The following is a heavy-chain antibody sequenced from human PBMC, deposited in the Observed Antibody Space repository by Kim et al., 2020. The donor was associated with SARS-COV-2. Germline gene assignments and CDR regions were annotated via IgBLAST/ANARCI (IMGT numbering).Heavy chain of an antibody. J-gene: IGHJ4*02. CDR1: GFTFSSYA. Sequence: GGSLRLSCAASGFTFSSYAMHWVRQAPGKGLEWVAVISYDGSNKYYADSVKGRFTISRDNSKNTLYLQMNSLRAEDTAVYYCARDLRVVVPAANFDYWGQGTLVTVSS. CDR3: ARDLRVVVPAANFDY. V-gene: IGHV3-30-3*01. CDR2: ISYDGSNK. D-gene: IGHD2-2*01.